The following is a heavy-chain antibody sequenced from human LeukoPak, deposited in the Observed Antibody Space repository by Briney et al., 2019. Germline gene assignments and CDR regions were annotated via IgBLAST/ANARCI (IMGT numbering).Heavy chain of an antibody. CDR2: INPNSGGT. CDR1: GYTFTGYY. D-gene: IGHD1-26*01. V-gene: IGHV1-2*02. J-gene: IGHJ5*02. Sequence: ASVKVSCKASGYTFTGYYMHWVRQAPGQGLEWMGWINPNSGGTNYAQKFQGRVTMTRDTSISTAYMELSRLRSDDTAVYYCARDRSTYGGSYYWFDPWGQGTLVTVSS. CDR3: ARDRSTYGGSYYWFDP.